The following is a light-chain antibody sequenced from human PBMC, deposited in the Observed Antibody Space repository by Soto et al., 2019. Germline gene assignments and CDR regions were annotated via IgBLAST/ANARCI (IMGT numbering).Light chain of an antibody. CDR1: SSNIGAGYD. CDR3: QSYDSSLSVV. J-gene: IGLJ2*01. Sequence: QSVLTQSPSVSGAPGQRVTISCTGSSSNIGAGYDVHWYQQLPGTAPKILIYGNINRPSGVPDRFSGSKSGTSASLAITGLQAEDESDYYFQSYDSSLSVVFGGGTKLTVL. CDR2: GNI. V-gene: IGLV1-40*01.